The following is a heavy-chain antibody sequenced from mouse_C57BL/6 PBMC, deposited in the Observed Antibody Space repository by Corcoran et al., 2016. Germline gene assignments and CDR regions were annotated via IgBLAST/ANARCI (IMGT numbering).Heavy chain of an antibody. Sequence: EVGLQQSGPEQVKPGASVKISCTASGYTFTDYSMNWVKQSHGKSLEWMGDINPNNGGNSYNQKVKGKATLTVDKSSSTAYMERRSLTSEDSAVYYCARYLKLRKRYDMDYWGQGTSVTVSS. CDR3: ARYLKLRKRYDMDY. CDR2: INPNNGGN. CDR1: GYTFTDYS. V-gene: IGHV1-26*01. D-gene: IGHD1-1*01. J-gene: IGHJ4*01.